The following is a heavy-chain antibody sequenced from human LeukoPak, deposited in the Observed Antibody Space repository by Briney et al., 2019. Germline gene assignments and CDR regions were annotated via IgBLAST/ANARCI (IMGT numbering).Heavy chain of an antibody. CDR2: ISSSSSYI. J-gene: IGHJ6*03. CDR1: GFTFSSYS. D-gene: IGHD5-18*01. CDR3: ARVGYSYGPTSYYYYMDV. V-gene: IGHV3-21*01. Sequence: GGSLRLSCAASGFTFSSYSMNWVRQAPGKGLEWVSSISSSSSYIYYADSVKGRFTTSRDNAKNSLYLQMNSLRAEDTAVYYCARVGYSYGPTSYYYYMDVWGKGTTVTVSS.